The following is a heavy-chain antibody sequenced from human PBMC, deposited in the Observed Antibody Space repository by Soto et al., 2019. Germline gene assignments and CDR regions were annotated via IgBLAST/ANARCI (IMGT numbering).Heavy chain of an antibody. Sequence: QVQLVQSGAEVKKPGASVKVSCKASGYTFTSYDINWVRQATGQGLEWMGWMNPNSGNTGYAQKFLGRVTMTRNTSISTAYLELRRLRSEDPAVYYCARGRPPVTHVVPAARPYYYYYLDVWGKGPTVTVSS. CDR3: ARGRPPVTHVVPAARPYYYYYLDV. D-gene: IGHD2-2*01. CDR1: GYTFTSYD. CDR2: MNPNSGNT. V-gene: IGHV1-8*01. J-gene: IGHJ6*03.